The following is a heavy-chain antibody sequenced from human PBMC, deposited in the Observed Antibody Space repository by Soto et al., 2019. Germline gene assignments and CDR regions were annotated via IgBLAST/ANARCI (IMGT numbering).Heavy chain of an antibody. CDR1: GYTFTSYG. V-gene: IGHV1-18*01. D-gene: IGHD2-2*01. CDR3: AGSFPIVVVPAATFHYGMDV. J-gene: IGHJ6*02. CDR2: ISAYNGNT. Sequence: ASLKVSCKASGYTFTSYGISWVRQAPGQGLEWMGWISAYNGNTNYAQKLQGRVTMTTDTSTSTAYMELRSLRSDDTAVYYCAGSFPIVVVPAATFHYGMDVWGQGTTVTVS.